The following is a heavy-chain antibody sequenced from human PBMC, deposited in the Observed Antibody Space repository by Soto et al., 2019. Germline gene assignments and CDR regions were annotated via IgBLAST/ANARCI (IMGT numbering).Heavy chain of an antibody. CDR1: GYTFTSYA. D-gene: IGHD3-9*01. V-gene: IGHV1-3*01. Sequence: QVQLVQSGAEVKKPGASVKVSCKASGYTFTSYAMHWVRQAPGQRLELMGWINAGNGNTKYSQKLQGRVTMTRDTSASTAYMELSSLRSEDTAVYYCASGGRYSTNWVDPWGQGTLVTVSS. CDR3: ASGGRYSTNWVDP. CDR2: INAGNGNT. J-gene: IGHJ5*02.